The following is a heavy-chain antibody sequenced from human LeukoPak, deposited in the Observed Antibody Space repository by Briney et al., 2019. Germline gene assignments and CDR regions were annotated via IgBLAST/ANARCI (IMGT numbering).Heavy chain of an antibody. D-gene: IGHD3-10*01. CDR1: GFTFSSYS. Sequence: GGSLRLSCAASGFTFSSYSMNWVRLAPGKGLEWVSSISSSSSYIYYADSVKGRFTISRDNAKNSLYLQMNSLRAEDTAVYYCARATMVRGVIYYFDYWGQGTLVTVSS. V-gene: IGHV3-21*01. CDR3: ARATMVRGVIYYFDY. CDR2: ISSSSSYI. J-gene: IGHJ4*02.